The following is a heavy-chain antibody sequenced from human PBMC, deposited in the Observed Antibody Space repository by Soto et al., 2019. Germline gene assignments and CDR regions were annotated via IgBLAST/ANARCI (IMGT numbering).Heavy chain of an antibody. CDR3: ARTHWQPAYIEGFDF. CDR1: GYAFTSHG. Sequence: GGSVEGCCKTSGYAFTSHGISLVRSAPGRGLEWMGWISAYNGDTKYAQRVQDRVSMTTDTSTATAHIDLRSLRFDDTAIYFCARTHWQPAYIEGFDFWGQGTPVPGSS. D-gene: IGHD1-1*01. J-gene: IGHJ4*02. V-gene: IGHV1-18*04. CDR2: ISAYNGDT.